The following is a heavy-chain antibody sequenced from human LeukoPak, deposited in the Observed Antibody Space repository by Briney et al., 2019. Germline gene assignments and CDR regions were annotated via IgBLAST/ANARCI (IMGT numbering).Heavy chain of an antibody. D-gene: IGHD3-3*01. Sequence: GASVKVSCKASGYTFTSYGISWVRQAPGQGLEWMGWISAYNGNTNYAQKLQGRVTMTTDTSTSTAYMELRSLRSDDTAVYCCARVGYYFWSGSLFDAFDIWGQGTMVTVSS. CDR3: ARVGYYFWSGSLFDAFDI. V-gene: IGHV1-18*01. J-gene: IGHJ3*02. CDR2: ISAYNGNT. CDR1: GYTFTSYG.